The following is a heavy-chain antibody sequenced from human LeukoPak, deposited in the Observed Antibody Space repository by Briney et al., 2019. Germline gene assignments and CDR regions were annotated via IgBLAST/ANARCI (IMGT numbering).Heavy chain of an antibody. CDR3: ASGRTDIVVVPATLRNYYFDY. V-gene: IGHV1-69*06. D-gene: IGHD2-2*01. J-gene: IGHJ4*02. Sequence: SVKVSCKASGGTFSSYDISWVRQATGQGIEWMGGIMPMFGTANYAQKFPGRVTITADKSTSTAYMELSSLRSEDTAVYYCASGRTDIVVVPATLRNYYFDYWGQGTLVTVSS. CDR1: GGTFSSYD. CDR2: IMPMFGTA.